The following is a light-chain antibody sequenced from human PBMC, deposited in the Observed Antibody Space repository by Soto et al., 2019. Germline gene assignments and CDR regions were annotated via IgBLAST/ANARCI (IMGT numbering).Light chain of an antibody. Sequence: EIVLTQSPGTLSLSPGERATLSCRASQSVSSSYLAWYQQKPGQAPRLLIYGAYSRATDIPDRFSGSGSGTDFTLTISRLEPEDFAVYYCQQYRSTSMYTFGQGTKLEIK. J-gene: IGKJ2*01. CDR1: QSVSSSY. CDR2: GAY. CDR3: QQYRSTSMYT. V-gene: IGKV3-20*01.